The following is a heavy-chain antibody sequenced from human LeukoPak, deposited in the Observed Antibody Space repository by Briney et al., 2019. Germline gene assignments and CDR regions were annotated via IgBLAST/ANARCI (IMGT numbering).Heavy chain of an antibody. V-gene: IGHV3-23*01. Sequence: GGSLRLSCAASGFTFSSYAMSWVRQAPGKGLEWVSAISGSGGSTYYADSVKGRFTISRDNSKNTLYLQMNSLRAEDTAVYYCVKVSAACPYYYYGMDVWGQGTTVTVSS. CDR3: VKVSAACPYYYYGMDV. D-gene: IGHD6-13*01. CDR1: GFTFSSYA. CDR2: ISGSGGST. J-gene: IGHJ6*02.